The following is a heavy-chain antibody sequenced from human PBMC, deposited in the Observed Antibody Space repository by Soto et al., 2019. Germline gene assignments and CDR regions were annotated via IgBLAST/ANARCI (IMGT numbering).Heavy chain of an antibody. J-gene: IGHJ4*02. CDR3: AKDQGSSWYEIDY. CDR2: ISGSGGST. D-gene: IGHD6-13*01. CDR1: GFTFSNYA. V-gene: IGHV3-23*01. Sequence: EVQLLESGGGLVQPGGSLRLSCAASGFTFSNYAVTWVRQAPGKGLEWVSTISGSGGSTYYADSVKGRFTISRDNSMNTLDLQMNSLRAEDTAVYYCAKDQGSSWYEIDYWGQGTLVTVSS.